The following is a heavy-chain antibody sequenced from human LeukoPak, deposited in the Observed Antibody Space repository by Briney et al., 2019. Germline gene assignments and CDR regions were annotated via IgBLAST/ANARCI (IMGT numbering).Heavy chain of an antibody. CDR2: ISAYNGNT. J-gene: IGHJ4*02. CDR1: GYTFTSYG. CDR3: ARDYYGSGSYGGYYFDY. D-gene: IGHD3-10*01. Sequence: ASVKVSCKASGYTFTSYGISWVRQAPGQGLEWMGWISAYNGNTNYAQKLQGRVTMTTDTSTSTAYMELRSLGSDDTAVYYCARDYYGSGSYGGYYFDYWGQGTLVTVSS. V-gene: IGHV1-18*01.